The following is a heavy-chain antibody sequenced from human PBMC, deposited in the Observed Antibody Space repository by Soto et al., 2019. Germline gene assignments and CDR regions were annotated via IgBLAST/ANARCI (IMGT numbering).Heavy chain of an antibody. CDR2: IYHSGST. Sequence: QSLTCAVSGGSISSSNWWSWVRQPPGKGLEWIGEIYHSGSTNYNPSLKSRVTISVDKSKNQFSLKLSSVTAADTAVYYCARCYGSGSSYYYYYGMDVWGQGTTVTVSS. CDR1: GGSISSSNW. CDR3: ARCYGSGSSYYYYYGMDV. D-gene: IGHD3-10*01. J-gene: IGHJ6*02. V-gene: IGHV4-4*02.